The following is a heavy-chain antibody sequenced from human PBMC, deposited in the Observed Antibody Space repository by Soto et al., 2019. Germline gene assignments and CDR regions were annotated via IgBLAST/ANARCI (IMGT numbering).Heavy chain of an antibody. D-gene: IGHD2-8*01. V-gene: IGHV3-33*05. J-gene: IGHJ3*02. Sequence: QVQLVESGGGVVQPGRSLRLSCAASGFTFSKYGMHWVRQAPGKGLEWVAGILHDGGDPRYGDSVKGRFTISRDNSKNTVYLQINSLRVEDTAVYYCARDVDRPDNGLDMWGQGTMVTVSS. CDR1: GFTFSKYG. CDR3: ARDVDRPDNGLDM. CDR2: ILHDGGDP.